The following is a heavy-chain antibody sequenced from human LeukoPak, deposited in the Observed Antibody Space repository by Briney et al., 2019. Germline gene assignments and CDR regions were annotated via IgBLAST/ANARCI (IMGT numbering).Heavy chain of an antibody. CDR2: IRGSGGST. V-gene: IGHV3-23*01. CDR3: ASGATTRLDY. J-gene: IGHJ4*02. Sequence: GGSLRLSCAASGFTFSSYAMSWVRQAPGKGLEWVSAIRGSGGSTYYADSVKGRFTISRDNSKNTLYLQMNSLRVEDTAVYFCASGATTRLDYWGQGTLVTVSS. CDR1: GFTFSSYA. D-gene: IGHD1-26*01.